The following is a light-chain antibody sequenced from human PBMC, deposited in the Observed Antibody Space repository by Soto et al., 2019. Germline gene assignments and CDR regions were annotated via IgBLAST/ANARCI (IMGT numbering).Light chain of an antibody. J-gene: IGKJ4*01. Sequence: EIVLTQSPATLSWSPGNRATLSCRASESVSRYLAWYQQKPGQAPRLLIYDASNRATGIPARFSGSGSGTDFTLTITSLEPEDFAVYYCQQRSNWPSTFGGGTKVEIK. V-gene: IGKV3-11*01. CDR1: ESVSRY. CDR2: DAS. CDR3: QQRSNWPST.